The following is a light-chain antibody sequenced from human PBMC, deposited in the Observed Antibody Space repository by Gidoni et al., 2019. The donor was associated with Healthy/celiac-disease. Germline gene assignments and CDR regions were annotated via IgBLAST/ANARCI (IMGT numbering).Light chain of an antibody. CDR3: QQSYSTPGT. Sequence: DIQTTQSPSSLTASVGDRVTITCRASQSISSYLNWYQQKPGKAPKLLIYAASSLQSGVPSRFSGSGSGTDFTLTISSLQPEDFATYYCQQSYSTPGTFGQXTKVEIK. J-gene: IGKJ1*01. CDR1: QSISSY. CDR2: AAS. V-gene: IGKV1-39*01.